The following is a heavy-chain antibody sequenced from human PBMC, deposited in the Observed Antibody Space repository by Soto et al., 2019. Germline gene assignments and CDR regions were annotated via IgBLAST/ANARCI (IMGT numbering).Heavy chain of an antibody. CDR2: ISYDGSNK. J-gene: IGHJ6*02. Sequence: GGSLRLSCAASGFTFSSYGMHWVRQAPGKGLEWVAVISYDGSNKYYADSVKGRFTISRDNSKNTLYLQMNSLRAEDTAVYYCAKDGGSGCISTSCRHSYYYYGMDVWGQGTTVTVSS. D-gene: IGHD2-2*01. CDR3: AKDGGSGCISTSCRHSYYYYGMDV. CDR1: GFTFSSYG. V-gene: IGHV3-30*18.